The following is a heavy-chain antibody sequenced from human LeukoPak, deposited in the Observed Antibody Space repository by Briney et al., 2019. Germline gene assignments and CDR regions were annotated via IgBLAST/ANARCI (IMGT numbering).Heavy chain of an antibody. J-gene: IGHJ6*02. V-gene: IGHV1-24*01. CDR1: GYTLTELS. D-gene: IGHD4-17*01. Sequence: ASVKVSCKVSGYTLTELSMDWVRQAPGKGLEWMGGFDPEDGETIYAQKFQGRVTMTRDTSISTAYMELSRLRSDDTAVYYCARDNTTVTDSYYYYGMDVWGQGTTVTVSS. CDR3: ARDNTTVTDSYYYYGMDV. CDR2: FDPEDGET.